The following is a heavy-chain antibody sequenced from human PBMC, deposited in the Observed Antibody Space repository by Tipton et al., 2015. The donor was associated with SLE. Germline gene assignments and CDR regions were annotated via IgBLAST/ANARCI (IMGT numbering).Heavy chain of an antibody. CDR3: ARERIEDYGGKENWIDA. Sequence: TLSLTCAVYGGSFSGYYWSWLRQSPGKGLEWIGEINHSGSTNYNPSLKSRVPISEDRSNNQFSLNLSSVTAADTAVYYCARERIEDYGGKENWIDAWGQGSLVAVSS. CDR2: INHSGST. V-gene: IGHV4-34*01. CDR1: GGSFSGYY. J-gene: IGHJ5*02. D-gene: IGHD4-23*01.